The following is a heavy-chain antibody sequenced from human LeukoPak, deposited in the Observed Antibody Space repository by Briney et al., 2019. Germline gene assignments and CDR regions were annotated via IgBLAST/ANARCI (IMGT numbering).Heavy chain of an antibody. Sequence: SETLSLTCTDSGVSISSYYWRWIRQPPGKGLEWIGSIYYSGSTYYNPSLKSRVTISVDTSKNQFSLKLSSVTAADTAVYYCARDDSDWGPGTLVTVSS. CDR1: GVSISSYY. CDR3: ARDDSD. D-gene: IGHD2-15*01. V-gene: IGHV4-59*12. J-gene: IGHJ4*02. CDR2: IYYSGST.